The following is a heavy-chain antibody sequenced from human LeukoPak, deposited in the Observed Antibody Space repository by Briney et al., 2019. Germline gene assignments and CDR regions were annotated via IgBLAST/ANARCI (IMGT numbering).Heavy chain of an antibody. D-gene: IGHD4-17*01. Sequence: PSETLSLNCAVSDDSFSSHYWTWIRQPPGKGLEWIGYISYIGRTNYNPSLKSRVTISIDTSKNQFSLKLTSVTAADTAVYYCARDLVTVTKGFDIWGQGTMVSVSS. V-gene: IGHV4-59*11. J-gene: IGHJ3*02. CDR3: ARDLVTVTKGFDI. CDR1: DDSFSSHY. CDR2: ISYIGRT.